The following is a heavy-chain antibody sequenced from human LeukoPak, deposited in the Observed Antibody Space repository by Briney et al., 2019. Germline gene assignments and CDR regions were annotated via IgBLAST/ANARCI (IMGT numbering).Heavy chain of an antibody. CDR1: GFTFSSYW. D-gene: IGHD1-26*01. CDR3: ARPSALGGYFDL. V-gene: IGHV3-74*01. Sequence: GGSLRLSCAASGFTFSSYWMHWVRQAPGKGLVWVSRINSDGSSTSYADSVKGRFTISRDNAKNTLYLQMNSLRAEDTAVYYCARPSALGGYFDLWGRGTLVTVSS. CDR2: INSDGSST. J-gene: IGHJ2*01.